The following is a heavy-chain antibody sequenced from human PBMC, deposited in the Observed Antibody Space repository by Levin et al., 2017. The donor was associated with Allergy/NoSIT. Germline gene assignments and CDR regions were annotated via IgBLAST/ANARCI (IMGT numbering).Heavy chain of an antibody. CDR1: GGSFSGYY. J-gene: IGHJ4*02. D-gene: IGHD2-21*02. V-gene: IGHV4-34*01. Sequence: SETLSLTCAVYGGSFSGYYWSWIRQPPGKGLEWIGEINHSGSTNYNPSLKSRVTISVDTSKNQFSLKLSSVTAADTAVYYCARGNGTYCGGDCYYDYWGQGTLVTVSS. CDR2: INHSGST. CDR3: ARGNGTYCGGDCYYDY.